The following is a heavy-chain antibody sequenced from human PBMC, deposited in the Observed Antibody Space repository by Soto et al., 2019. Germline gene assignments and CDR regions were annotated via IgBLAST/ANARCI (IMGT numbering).Heavy chain of an antibody. CDR2: IYHSGST. CDR3: ARAKSRGWLDY. D-gene: IGHD6-19*01. J-gene: IGHJ4*02. Sequence: PSETLSLTCAVSGGSIISNYWWAWIRQSPGEGLVWIGSIYHSGSTYYNPSLKSRVTISVDTSKNQFSLKLSSVTAADTTVYYCARAKSRGWLDYGGQGTLVTVP. V-gene: IGHV4-38-2*01. CDR1: GGSIISNYW.